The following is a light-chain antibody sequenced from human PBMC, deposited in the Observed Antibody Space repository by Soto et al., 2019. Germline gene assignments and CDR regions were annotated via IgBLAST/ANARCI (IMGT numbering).Light chain of an antibody. CDR3: QQYERYPLT. Sequence: DIQMTQSPSTLSASIGDRVTITCRASHSINSWLAWYQQKPGKAPKLLMQKASSLESGVPSRFSGSGSGTEFTLTISSLPPDDFATYYCQQYERYPLTFGGGTGVEIK. J-gene: IGKJ4*01. CDR2: KAS. V-gene: IGKV1-5*03. CDR1: HSINSW.